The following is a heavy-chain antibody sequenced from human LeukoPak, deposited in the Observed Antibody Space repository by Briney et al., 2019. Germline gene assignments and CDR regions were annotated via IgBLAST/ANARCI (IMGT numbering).Heavy chain of an antibody. Sequence: SETLSLTCTVSGGSICSSSYYWGWIRQPPGKGLEWIGSIYYSGSTYYNPSLKSRVTISVDTSKNQFSLKLSSVTAAHMAVYHCARRGLWYSSSSKISSTFDYWGQGTLVTVSS. CDR3: ARRGLWYSSSSKISSTFDY. CDR1: GGSICSSSYY. V-gene: IGHV4-39*01. CDR2: IYYSGST. J-gene: IGHJ4*02. D-gene: IGHD6-6*01.